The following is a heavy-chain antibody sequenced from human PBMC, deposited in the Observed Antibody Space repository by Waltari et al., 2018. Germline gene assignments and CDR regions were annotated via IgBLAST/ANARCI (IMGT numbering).Heavy chain of an antibody. Sequence: QVQLVESGGGVVQPGRSLRLSCAASGFTFSSYGMHWVRQAPGKGLEWVAVISYDGSNKYYADSVKGRFTISRDNSKNTLYLQMNSLRAEDTAVYYCAKDGRNDYYYMDVWGKGTTVTVSS. V-gene: IGHV3-30*18. CDR2: ISYDGSNK. J-gene: IGHJ6*03. D-gene: IGHD4-4*01. CDR1: GFTFSSYG. CDR3: AKDGRNDYYYMDV.